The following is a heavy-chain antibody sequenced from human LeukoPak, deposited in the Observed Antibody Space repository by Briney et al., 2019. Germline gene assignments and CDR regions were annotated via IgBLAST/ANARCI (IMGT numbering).Heavy chain of an antibody. CDR2: IYPGDSDT. D-gene: IGHD2-21*02. J-gene: IGHJ4*02. V-gene: IGHV5-51*01. CDR1: GYSFTSYW. Sequence: PGESLKISCKGSGYSFTSYWIGWVRQMPGKGLGWMGIIYPGDSDTRYSPSFQGQVTISADKSISTAYLQWSSLKASDTAMYYCARRWAYCGGDCDYYFDYWGQGTLVTVSS. CDR3: ARRWAYCGGDCDYYFDY.